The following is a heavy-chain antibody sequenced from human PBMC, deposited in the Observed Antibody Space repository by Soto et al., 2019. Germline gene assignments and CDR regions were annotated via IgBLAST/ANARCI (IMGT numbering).Heavy chain of an antibody. D-gene: IGHD6-13*01. CDR1: GFTFSSYS. CDR2: ISSSSSTI. Sequence: GGSLRLSCAASGFTFSSYSMNWVRQAPGKGLEWVSYISSSSSTIYYADSVKGRFTISRDNAKNSLYLQMNSLRAEDTAVYYCARDRGARYSSSWYWGQGTLVTVSP. J-gene: IGHJ4*02. CDR3: ARDRGARYSSSWY. V-gene: IGHV3-48*01.